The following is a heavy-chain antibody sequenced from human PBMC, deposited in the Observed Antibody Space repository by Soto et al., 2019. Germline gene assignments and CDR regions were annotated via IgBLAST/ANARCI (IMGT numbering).Heavy chain of an antibody. D-gene: IGHD3-3*01. Sequence: QVQLQQWGAGLLKPSETLSLTCAVYGGSFSGYYWSWIRQPPGKGLEWIGEINHSGSTNYNPSLKGRVTISVDTSKNQFSLKLSSVTAADTAVYYCARGGLVFGVVHIGNYYYYGMDVWGQGTTVTVSS. CDR3: ARGGLVFGVVHIGNYYYYGMDV. CDR2: INHSGST. J-gene: IGHJ6*02. V-gene: IGHV4-34*01. CDR1: GGSFSGYY.